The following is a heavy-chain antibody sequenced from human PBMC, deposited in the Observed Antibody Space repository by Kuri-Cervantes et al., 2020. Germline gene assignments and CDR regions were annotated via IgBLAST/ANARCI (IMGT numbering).Heavy chain of an antibody. CDR1: GLTFGDYA. CDR3: TRDHRDYGDYLYYFDY. D-gene: IGHD4-17*01. V-gene: IGHV3-49*04. Sequence: GGSLTLSCTASGLTFGDYAMSWVRQAPGKGLEWVGFIRSKAYGGTTEYAASVKGRFTISRDDSKSIAYLQMNSLKTEDTAVYYCTRDHRDYGDYLYYFDYWGQRSLVTVSS. J-gene: IGHJ4*02. CDR2: IRSKAYGGTT.